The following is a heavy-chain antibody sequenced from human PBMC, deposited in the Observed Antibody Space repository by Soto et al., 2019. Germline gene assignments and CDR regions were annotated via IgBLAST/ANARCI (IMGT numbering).Heavy chain of an antibody. CDR3: ASQNDRSYRSGWLEFDY. V-gene: IGHV4-39*01. D-gene: IGHD6-19*01. Sequence: PSETLSLTCTVSGGSISSSSYYWGWIRQPPGKGLEWIGSIYYSGSTYYNPSLKSRVTISVDTSKNQFSLKLSSVTAADTAVYYCASQNDRSYRSGWLEFDYWAQGTLVTVSS. J-gene: IGHJ4*02. CDR2: IYYSGST. CDR1: GGSISSSSYY.